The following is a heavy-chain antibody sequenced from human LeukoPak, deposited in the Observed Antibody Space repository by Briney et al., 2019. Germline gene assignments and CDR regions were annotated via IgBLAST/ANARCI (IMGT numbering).Heavy chain of an antibody. Sequence: ASVEVSCKASGGTFSSYAISWVRQAPGQGLEWMGGIIPIFGTANYAQKFQGRVTITADESTSTAYMELSSLRSEDTAVYYCARASYYYDSSGYYPCWGQGTLVTVSS. J-gene: IGHJ4*02. CDR2: IIPIFGTA. D-gene: IGHD3-22*01. V-gene: IGHV1-69*01. CDR3: ARASYYYDSSGYYPC. CDR1: GGTFSSYA.